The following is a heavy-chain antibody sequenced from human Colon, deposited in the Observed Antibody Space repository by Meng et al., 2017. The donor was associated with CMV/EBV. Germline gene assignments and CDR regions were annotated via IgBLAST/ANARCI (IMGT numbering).Heavy chain of an antibody. Sequence: QLHVQESGPGLVRPSETLSLTCSVSGAPLSNFFWSWIRQSAGMRLEWIGRIQSDGNTYYNPSLKSRVTVSQDTSKNQISLRLRSVTAADTAVYYCATGSGDFDHWGQGTLVTVSS. CDR3: ATGSGDFDH. CDR2: IQSDGNT. CDR1: GAPLSNFF. J-gene: IGHJ4*02. D-gene: IGHD1-26*01. V-gene: IGHV4-4*07.